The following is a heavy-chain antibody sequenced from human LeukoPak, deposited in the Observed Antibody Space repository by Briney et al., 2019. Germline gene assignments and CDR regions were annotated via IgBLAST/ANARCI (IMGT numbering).Heavy chain of an antibody. D-gene: IGHD1-26*01. Sequence: GGSLRLSCAASGFTFSSYAMSWVRQAPGKGLEWVSAISGSGGSTYYADSVKGRFTISRDNSKNTLYLQMNSLRAEDTAVYYCAKDPYGGSYYVEYFQHWGQGTLVTVSS. CDR1: GFTFSSYA. CDR3: AKDPYGGSYYVEYFQH. V-gene: IGHV3-23*01. CDR2: ISGSGGST. J-gene: IGHJ1*01.